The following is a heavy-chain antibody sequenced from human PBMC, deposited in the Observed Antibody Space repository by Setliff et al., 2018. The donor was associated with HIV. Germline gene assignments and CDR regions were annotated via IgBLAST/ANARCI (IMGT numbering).Heavy chain of an antibody. V-gene: IGHV4-61*09. CDR1: SGSISSGSYF. Sequence: PSETLSLTCTVFSGSISSGSYFWSWIRQPAGKGLQWIGHISGSGSTNYNPSLTSRVAISVDTSKNQFSLKLSSVTAADTAVYYCARSGYDPMPGAMAPILWYFDLWGRGTLVTVSS. D-gene: IGHD5-12*01. CDR2: ISGSGST. J-gene: IGHJ2*01. CDR3: ARSGYDPMPGAMAPILWYFDL.